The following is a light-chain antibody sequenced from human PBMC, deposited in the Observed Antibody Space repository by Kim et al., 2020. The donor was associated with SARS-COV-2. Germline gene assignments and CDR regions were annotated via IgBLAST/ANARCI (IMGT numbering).Light chain of an antibody. CDR2: GAS. CDR3: QQYGRTVG. V-gene: IGKV3-20*01. Sequence: LSPGERATLSCRASQSVSSSYLAWYQQKPGQAPRLLIYGASSRATGIPDRFSGSGSGTDFTLTISRLEPEDFAVYYCQQYGRTVGFGQGTKLEI. J-gene: IGKJ2*03. CDR1: QSVSSSY.